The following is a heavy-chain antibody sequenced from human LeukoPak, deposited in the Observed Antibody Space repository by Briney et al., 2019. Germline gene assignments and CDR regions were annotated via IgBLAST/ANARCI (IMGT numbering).Heavy chain of an antibody. CDR2: IHYSGKT. CDR3: ARGTGKWDAFDI. Sequence: SETLSLTCTVAGGSISGYYWSWIRQPPGKGLEWIGYIHYSGKTNYNPSLKSRLTISLDTSKNQFSLKLSSVTAADTAVYYCARGTGKWDAFDIWGQGTMVTVSS. J-gene: IGHJ3*02. V-gene: IGHV4-59*01. CDR1: GGSISGYY. D-gene: IGHD3/OR15-3a*01.